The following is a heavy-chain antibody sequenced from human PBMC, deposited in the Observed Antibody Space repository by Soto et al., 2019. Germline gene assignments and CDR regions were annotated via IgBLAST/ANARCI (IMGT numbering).Heavy chain of an antibody. CDR3: ARCGGGSGYFDQRAFDY. Sequence: QVQLVQSGAEVKKPGSSVKVSCKASGGTFSSYAISWVRQAPGQGLEWMGGIIPIFGTANYAQKFQGRVTITADETKSTAYMELGSLRSEDTAVYYCARCGGGSGYFDQRAFDYWGQGTLVTVSS. V-gene: IGHV1-69*01. D-gene: IGHD3-9*01. J-gene: IGHJ4*02. CDR1: GGTFSSYA. CDR2: IIPIFGTA.